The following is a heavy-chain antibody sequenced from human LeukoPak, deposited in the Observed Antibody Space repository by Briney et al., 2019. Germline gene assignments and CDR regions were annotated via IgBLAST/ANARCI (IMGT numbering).Heavy chain of an antibody. Sequence: GGSLRLSCVASGFTFNSYAMSWVRQAPGKGLEWVSTISGTGGDTFYADSVKGRFTISRDNSRNRLYLQMNSLRAEDTAVYYCAKDGGVSRGAFDIWGQGTMVTVSS. V-gene: IGHV3-23*01. D-gene: IGHD3-3*01. CDR3: AKDGGVSRGAFDI. CDR1: GFTFNSYA. CDR2: ISGTGGDT. J-gene: IGHJ3*02.